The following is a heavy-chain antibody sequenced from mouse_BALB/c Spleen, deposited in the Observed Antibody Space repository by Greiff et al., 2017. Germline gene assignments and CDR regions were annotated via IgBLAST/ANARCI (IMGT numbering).Heavy chain of an antibody. V-gene: IGHV5-6*01. CDR3: ARQRTYYLDY. CDR2: ISSGGSYT. J-gene: IGHJ2*01. CDR1: GFTFSSYG. D-gene: IGHD1-1*02. Sequence: EVQLVESGGDLVKPGGSLKLSCAASGFTFSSYGMSWVRQTPDKRLEWVATISSGGSYTYYPDSVKGRFTISRDNAKNTLYLRMSSLKSEDTAMYYCARQRTYYLDYWGQGTTLTVSS.